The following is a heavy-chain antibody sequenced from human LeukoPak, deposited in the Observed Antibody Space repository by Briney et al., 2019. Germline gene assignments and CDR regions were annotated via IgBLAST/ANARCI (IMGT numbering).Heavy chain of an antibody. V-gene: IGHV4-38-2*01. Sequence: SKTLSLTCAVSGYSISSGYYWGWIRQPPGKGLGWIGSIYHSGSTYYNPSLKSRVTISVDTSKNQFSLKLSSVTAADTAVYYCARGSHYCSSTSCQIIDYWGQGTLVTVSS. CDR1: GYSISSGYY. CDR2: IYHSGST. D-gene: IGHD2-2*01. J-gene: IGHJ4*02. CDR3: ARGSHYCSSTSCQIIDY.